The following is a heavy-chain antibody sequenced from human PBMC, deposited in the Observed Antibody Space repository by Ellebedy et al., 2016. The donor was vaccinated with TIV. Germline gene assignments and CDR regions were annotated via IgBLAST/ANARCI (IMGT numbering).Heavy chain of an antibody. CDR2: ISTGLST. J-gene: IGHJ4*02. V-gene: IGHV3-53*01. CDR3: VKLDSSGFYYGRLDY. D-gene: IGHD3-22*01. CDR1: EFTVGSNY. Sequence: GGSLRLSCAASEFTVGSNYMSWVRQAPGRGLEWVSVISTGLSTHYADSVKGRFTISRDNSKKTLYLQMNSLRAEDTAVYYCVKLDSSGFYYGRLDYWGQGTLVTVSS.